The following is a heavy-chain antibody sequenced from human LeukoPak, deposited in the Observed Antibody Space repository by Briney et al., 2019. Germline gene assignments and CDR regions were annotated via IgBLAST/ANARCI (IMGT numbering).Heavy chain of an antibody. CDR3: ARSLIEGGSYYFDY. CDR2: INPNSGVT. J-gene: IGHJ4*02. V-gene: IGHV1-2*02. Sequence: GASVKVSCKASGYTFTDYYVHCVRQAPGQGLEWMGWINPNSGVTNYAQKFQGRVTMTRDTSISTVYMELSRLRSDDTAVYYCARSLIEGGSYYFDYWGQGTLVTVSS. D-gene: IGHD2-15*01. CDR1: GYTFTDYY.